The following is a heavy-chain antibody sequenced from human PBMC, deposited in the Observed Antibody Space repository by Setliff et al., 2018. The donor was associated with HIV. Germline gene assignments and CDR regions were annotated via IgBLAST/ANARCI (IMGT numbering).Heavy chain of an antibody. CDR3: ARGLTRGGYYYYFYMDV. D-gene: IGHD7-27*01. V-gene: IGHV4-4*08. CDR1: GDSISTYY. Sequence: SETLSLACTVSGDSISTYYWSWIRQPPGKGLEWIGYIYTSGSTNYNPSLKSRVTISKDTSKNHFSLKLTSVTAADTAVYYCARGLTRGGYYYYFYMDVWGKGTTVTVSS. J-gene: IGHJ6*03. CDR2: IYTSGST.